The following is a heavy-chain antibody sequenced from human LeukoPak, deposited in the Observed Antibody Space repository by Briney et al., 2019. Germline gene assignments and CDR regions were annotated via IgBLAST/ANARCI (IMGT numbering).Heavy chain of an antibody. CDR3: ARDGHTAMVRKGWFDP. CDR2: INAGNGNT. J-gene: IGHJ5*02. D-gene: IGHD5-18*01. CDR1: GYTFTSYA. V-gene: IGHV1-3*01. Sequence: ASVKVSCKASGYTFTSYAMHWVRQAPGQRLEWMGWINAGNGNTNYAQKLQGRVTMTTDTSTSTAYMELRSLRSDDTAVYYCARDGHTAMVRKGWFDPWGQGTLVTVSS.